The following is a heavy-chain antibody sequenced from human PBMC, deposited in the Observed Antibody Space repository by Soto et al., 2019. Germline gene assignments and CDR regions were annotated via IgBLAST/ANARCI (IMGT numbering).Heavy chain of an antibody. J-gene: IGHJ4*02. CDR2: IYHSGST. V-gene: IGHV4-30-2*01. Sequence: SETLSLTCAVSGGSISSGGYSWSWIRQPPGKGLEWIGYIYHSGSTYYNPSLKSRVTISVDRSKNQFSLKLSSVTAADTAVYYCARTSVGREYYFDYWGQGTLVTVSS. CDR1: GGSISSGGYS. D-gene: IGHD3-10*01. CDR3: ARTSVGREYYFDY.